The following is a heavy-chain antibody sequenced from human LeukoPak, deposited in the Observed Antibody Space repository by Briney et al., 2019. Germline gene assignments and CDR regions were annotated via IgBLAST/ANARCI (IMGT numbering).Heavy chain of an antibody. J-gene: IGHJ4*02. V-gene: IGHV4-38-2*02. D-gene: IGHD3-22*01. Sequence: SETLSLTCTVSGSGYSISGGLYWGWIRQPPGKGLEWIGSIYHTGSTYYNPSLKSRATISVDTSKNQFSLKLKFVTAADTAVYYCARQFDSSGSYFYWGQGTLVTVSS. CDR3: ARQFDSSGSYFY. CDR2: IYHTGST. CDR1: GSGYSISGGLY.